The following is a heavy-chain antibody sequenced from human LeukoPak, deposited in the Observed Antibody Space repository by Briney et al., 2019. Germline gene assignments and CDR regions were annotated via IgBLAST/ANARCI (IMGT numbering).Heavy chain of an antibody. V-gene: IGHV3-9*01. CDR2: ISWNSGSI. J-gene: IGHJ4*02. D-gene: IGHD6-19*01. CDR1: GFTFDDYA. Sequence: GGSLRLSCAASGFTFDDYAMHWVRQAPGKGLEWVSGISWNSGSIGYADSVKGRFTISRDNAKNSLYLQMNSLRAEDTALYYCARGLVAGTFDYWGQGTLVTVSS. CDR3: ARGLVAGTFDY.